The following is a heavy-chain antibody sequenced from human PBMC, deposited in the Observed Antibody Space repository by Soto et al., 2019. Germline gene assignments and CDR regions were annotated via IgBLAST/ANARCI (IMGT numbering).Heavy chain of an antibody. Sequence: GVSLSLSCAASGFTFSSYAMHWVRQAPGKGLEWVAVISYDGSNKYYADSVKGRFTISRDNSKNTLYLQMNSLRAEDTAVYYCARDPSPYSRGWYYFDYWGQGTLVTVSS. J-gene: IGHJ4*02. CDR3: ARDPSPYSRGWYYFDY. CDR2: ISYDGSNK. D-gene: IGHD6-19*01. V-gene: IGHV3-30-3*01. CDR1: GFTFSSYA.